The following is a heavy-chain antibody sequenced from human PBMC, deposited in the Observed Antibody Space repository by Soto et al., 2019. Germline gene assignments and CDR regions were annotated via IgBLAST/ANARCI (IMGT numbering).Heavy chain of an antibody. V-gene: IGHV5-51*01. CDR1: GYSFTSYW. CDR3: ARHLPMDCSSTRCSSYGMDV. CDR2: IYPGDSDT. Sequence: GESLKISCKGSGYSFTSYWIGWVRQMPGEGLEWMGIIYPGDSDTRYSPSFQGQVTISADKSISTAYLQWSSLKASDTAMYYCARHLPMDCSSTRCSSYGMDVWGQGTTVTVSS. J-gene: IGHJ6*02. D-gene: IGHD2-2*01.